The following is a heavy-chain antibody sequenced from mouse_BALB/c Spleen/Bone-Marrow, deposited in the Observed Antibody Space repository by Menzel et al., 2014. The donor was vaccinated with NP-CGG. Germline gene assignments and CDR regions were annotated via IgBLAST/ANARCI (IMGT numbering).Heavy chain of an antibody. CDR3: TRGYYGNYFDD. CDR2: INPSNGGT. V-gene: IGHV1S81*02. CDR1: GYTFTSYY. D-gene: IGHD2-1*01. Sequence: VQLQQSGAELVKPGASVKLSCKASGYTFTSYYMYWVKQRPGQGLEWIGEINPSNGGTNFNEKFKSKATLTVDKSSSTAYMQLNGLTSEDSAVYNCTRGYYGNYFDDWDTGTTVTVSS. J-gene: IGHJ1*03.